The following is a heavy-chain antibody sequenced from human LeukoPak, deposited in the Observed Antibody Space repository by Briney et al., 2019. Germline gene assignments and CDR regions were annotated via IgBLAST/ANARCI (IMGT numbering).Heavy chain of an antibody. V-gene: IGHV1-46*01. J-gene: IGHJ4*02. Sequence: GASVKVSCKASGYTFTSNYMHWVRQAPGQGLEWMGIIHPSGGNTNYAQKFQGRVAMTSVPSTSTVYMELSSLRSEDTATYYCARDCSSTRCQGPVFDNWGQGTLVTVSS. D-gene: IGHD2-2*01. CDR2: IHPSGGNT. CDR1: GYTFTSNY. CDR3: ARDCSSTRCQGPVFDN.